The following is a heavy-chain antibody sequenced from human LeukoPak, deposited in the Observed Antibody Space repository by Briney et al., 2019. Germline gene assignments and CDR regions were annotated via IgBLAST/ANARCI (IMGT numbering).Heavy chain of an antibody. J-gene: IGHJ4*02. D-gene: IGHD3-16*01. CDR2: LSFDGTNT. V-gene: IGHV3-30*04. CDR3: ARALGGSKSLPYLDY. CDR1: GFTFNTYV. Sequence: QPGGSLGLSCVASGFTFNTYVMHWVRQTPGKGLEWVALLSFDGTNTIYADSVNGRFTISRDNSKNTQTLQINNQMGEDTDIYYCARALGGSKSLPYLDYWGQGTLVPVTS.